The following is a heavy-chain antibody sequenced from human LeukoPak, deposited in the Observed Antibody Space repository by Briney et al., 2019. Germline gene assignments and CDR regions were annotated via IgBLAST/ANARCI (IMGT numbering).Heavy chain of an antibody. D-gene: IGHD4-11*01. V-gene: IGHV4-34*01. Sequence: SETLSLTCAVYGGSFSGYYWSWIRQPPGRGWSGLGEINHSGSTNYNPSLKSRVTISVDTSKNQFSLKLSSVTAADTAVYYCARDNPTSNYGVGTWGWFDPWGQGTLVTVSS. J-gene: IGHJ5*02. CDR3: ARDNPTSNYGVGTWGWFDP. CDR2: INHSGST. CDR1: GGSFSGYY.